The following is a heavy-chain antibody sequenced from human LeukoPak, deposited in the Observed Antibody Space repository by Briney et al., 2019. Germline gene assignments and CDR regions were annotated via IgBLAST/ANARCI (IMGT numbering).Heavy chain of an antibody. J-gene: IGHJ4*02. CDR1: GFTFSSYV. CDR3: AKIPVSYSSGWSNFDY. Sequence: GGSLRLSCAASGFTFSSYVMNWVRQAPGKGLEWVSTIGAGGATTYYADSVKGRFTISRDNSKNTLYLQMNSLRAEDTAVYYCAKIPVSYSSGWSNFDYWGRGTLVTVSS. V-gene: IGHV3-23*01. CDR2: IGAGGATT. D-gene: IGHD6-19*01.